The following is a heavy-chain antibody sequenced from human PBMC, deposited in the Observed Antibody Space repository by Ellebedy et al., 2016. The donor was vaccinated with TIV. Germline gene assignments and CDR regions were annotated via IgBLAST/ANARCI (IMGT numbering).Heavy chain of an antibody. CDR3: ARCTGWYADY. V-gene: IGHV3-30*03. CDR2: ISYDEVDK. Sequence: GESLKISXEASGFTFSNYGMHWVRQAPGKGPEWVAVISYDEVDKYYADSVKGRFTISRDNSKSTLYLQMNSLRAADTAIYYCARCTGWYADYWGQGSLVTVSS. CDR1: GFTFSNYG. J-gene: IGHJ4*02. D-gene: IGHD6-19*01.